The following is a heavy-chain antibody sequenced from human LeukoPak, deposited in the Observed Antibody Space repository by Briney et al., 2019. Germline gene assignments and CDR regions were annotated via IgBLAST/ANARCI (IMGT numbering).Heavy chain of an antibody. CDR3: ARVLIALPGFDS. Sequence: SETLSLTCTVSGGSVSSGTYYWSWVRQPPGKGLEWIGYIYYGGSTNYNPSLKSRVTMSVATSNNQISLWLRYVSAADTAVYYCARVLIALPGFDSWGLGTLVTVSS. J-gene: IGHJ4*02. CDR1: GGSVSSGTYY. V-gene: IGHV4-61*01. CDR2: IYYGGST. D-gene: IGHD6-19*01.